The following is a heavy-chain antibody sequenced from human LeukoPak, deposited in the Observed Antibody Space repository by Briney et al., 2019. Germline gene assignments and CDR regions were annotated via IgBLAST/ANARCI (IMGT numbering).Heavy chain of an antibody. V-gene: IGHV3-23*01. CDR1: GFTFSNYA. CDR2: LSGSGGAT. D-gene: IGHD3-10*01. J-gene: IGHJ2*01. CDR3: AKKRVITTPDAIDWYFDL. Sequence: GGSLRLSCAASGFTFSNYAMTWVRQAPGKGLEWVSILSGSGGATYYADSVKGRFTISRDNSENTLFLQMNNLGAEDTAVYYCAKKRVITTPDAIDWYFDLWGRGTLVTVSS.